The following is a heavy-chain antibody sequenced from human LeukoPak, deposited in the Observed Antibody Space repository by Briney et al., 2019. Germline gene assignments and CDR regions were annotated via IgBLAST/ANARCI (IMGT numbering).Heavy chain of an antibody. CDR3: ARDYYGSGSYYSY. CDR2: IIPILGTA. J-gene: IGHJ4*02. D-gene: IGHD3-10*01. V-gene: IGHV1-69*10. Sequence: SVKVSCKASGGTFSSYAISWVRQAPGQGLEWMGGIIPILGTANYAQKFQGRVTITADKSTSTAYMELSSLRSEDTAVYYCARDYYGSGSYYSYWGQGTLVTVSS. CDR1: GGTFSSYA.